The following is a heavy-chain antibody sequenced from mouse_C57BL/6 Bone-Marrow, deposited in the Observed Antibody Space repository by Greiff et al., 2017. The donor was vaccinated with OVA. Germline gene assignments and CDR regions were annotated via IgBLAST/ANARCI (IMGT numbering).Heavy chain of an antibody. CDR1: GYTFTSYD. Sequence: VQLVESGPELVKPGASVKLSCKASGYTFTSYDINWVKQRPGQGLEWIGWIYPRDGSTKYNEKFKGKATLTVDTSSSTAYMELHSLTSEDSAVYFCANRFYYYGSLFAYWGQGTLVTVSA. J-gene: IGHJ3*01. CDR2: IYPRDGST. D-gene: IGHD1-1*01. V-gene: IGHV1-85*01. CDR3: ANRFYYYGSLFAY.